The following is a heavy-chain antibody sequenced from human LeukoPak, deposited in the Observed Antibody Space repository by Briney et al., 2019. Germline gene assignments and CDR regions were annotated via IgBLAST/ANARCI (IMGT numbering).Heavy chain of an antibody. J-gene: IGHJ6*02. V-gene: IGHV1-2*02. Sequence: GASVKVSCKASGYTFTGYYMHWVRQAPGQGLEWMGWINPNSGGTNYAQKFQGRVTMTRDTSISTAYMELSRLRSDDTAVYYCARDRTKGRDGYNYGYYYYGMDVWGQGTTVTVSS. CDR2: INPNSGGT. D-gene: IGHD5-12*01. CDR1: GYTFTGYY. CDR3: ARDRTKGRDGYNYGYYYYGMDV.